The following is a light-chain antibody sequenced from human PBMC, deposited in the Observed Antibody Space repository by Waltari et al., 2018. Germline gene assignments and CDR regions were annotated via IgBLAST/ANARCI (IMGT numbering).Light chain of an antibody. CDR2: HAS. CDR1: QRVGRS. Sequence: ESVLTQSPGTLSLSPGERATLSCRASQRVGRSLVWYQQKPGQAPRLLIYHASTRATGIPDRFSGSGSGTDFSLTISRLEPEDFAVYYCQKYERLPATFGQGTKVEIK. J-gene: IGKJ1*01. CDR3: QKYERLPAT. V-gene: IGKV3-20*01.